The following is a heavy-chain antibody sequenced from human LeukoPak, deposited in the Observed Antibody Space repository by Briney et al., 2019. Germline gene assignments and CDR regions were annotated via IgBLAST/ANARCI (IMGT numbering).Heavy chain of an antibody. CDR2: IYYSGST. D-gene: IGHD3-22*01. Sequence: KPSETLSLTCTVSGGSISSYYWSWIRQPPGKGLEWIGYIYYSGSTNYNPSLKSRVTISVDTSKNQFSLKLSSVTAADTAVYYCARDRRYYDSSGYFDYWGQGTLVTVSS. CDR3: ARDRRYYDSSGYFDY. J-gene: IGHJ4*02. CDR1: GGSISSYY. V-gene: IGHV4-59*01.